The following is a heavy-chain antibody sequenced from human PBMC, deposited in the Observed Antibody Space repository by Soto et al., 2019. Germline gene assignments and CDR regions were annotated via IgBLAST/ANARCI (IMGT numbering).Heavy chain of an antibody. CDR2: ISSSGNTI. CDR1: EFTFSDYY. D-gene: IGHD5-12*01. Sequence: QVQLVESGGGLVRHGESLRLSCAASEFTFSDYYMSWIRQAPGKGLEWVSYISSSGNTIYYADSVKGRFTISRDNAKNSLYLQMNSLRAEVTAVYYCARRYSGGRAFDICGQGTMVTVSS. V-gene: IGHV3-11*01. J-gene: IGHJ3*02. CDR3: ARRYSGGRAFDI.